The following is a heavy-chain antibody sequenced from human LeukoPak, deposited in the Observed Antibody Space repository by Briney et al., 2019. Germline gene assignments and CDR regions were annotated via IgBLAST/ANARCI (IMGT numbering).Heavy chain of an antibody. V-gene: IGHV3-13*04. D-gene: IGHD3-10*01. CDR1: GFTFSSYD. CDR2: IGTAGDT. Sequence: PGGSLRLSCAASGFTFSSYDMHWVRQATGKGLEWVSAIGTAGDTYYPGSVKGRFTISRENAKNSLYLQMNSLRAGDTAVYYCARAPRGVAFDIWGQGTMVTVSS. CDR3: ARAPRGVAFDI. J-gene: IGHJ3*02.